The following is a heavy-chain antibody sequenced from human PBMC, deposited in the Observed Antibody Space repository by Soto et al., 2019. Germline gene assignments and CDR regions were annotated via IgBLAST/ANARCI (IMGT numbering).Heavy chain of an antibody. CDR1: GGSISSGGYY. CDR3: ARGGRAVIVLFDY. V-gene: IGHV4-31*01. J-gene: IGHJ4*02. D-gene: IGHD3-16*02. CDR2: IYYSGST. Sequence: QVQLQESGPGLVKPSQTLSLTCTVSGGSISSGGYYWSWIRQHPGKGLEWIGYIYYSGSTYYNPYINSLGTISLDTSKNQFYLKRSSVTAADTAVYYCARGGRAVIVLFDYWGQGTLVTVSS.